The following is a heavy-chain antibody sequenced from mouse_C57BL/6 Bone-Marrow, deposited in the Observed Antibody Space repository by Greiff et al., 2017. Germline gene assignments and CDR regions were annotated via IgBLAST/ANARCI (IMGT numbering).Heavy chain of an antibody. Sequence: VQLQQPGAELVKPGASVKMSCKASGYTFTSYWMQWVKQRPGQGLEWIGEIDPSDSYTNYNQKFKGKAKLTVDKSSSTAYMQLSSLTSEDSAGYYCAKGGGFDYWGQGTTLTVSS. V-gene: IGHV1-50*01. CDR1: GYTFTSYW. CDR3: AKGGGFDY. J-gene: IGHJ2*01. CDR2: IDPSDSYT.